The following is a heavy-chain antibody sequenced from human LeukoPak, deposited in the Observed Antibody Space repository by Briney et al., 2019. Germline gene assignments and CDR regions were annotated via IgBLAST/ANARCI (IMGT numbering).Heavy chain of an antibody. Sequence: PGGSLRLSCAASGFTFSSYSMNWVRQAXXXXXXXXXXISSSSSYIYYADSVKGRFTISRDNAKNSLYLQMNSLRAEDTAVYYCARDYGQQWLVRGFDYWGQGTLVTVSS. D-gene: IGHD6-19*01. CDR2: ISSSSSYI. CDR3: ARDYGQQWLVRGFDY. CDR1: GFTFSSYS. J-gene: IGHJ4*02. V-gene: IGHV3-21*01.